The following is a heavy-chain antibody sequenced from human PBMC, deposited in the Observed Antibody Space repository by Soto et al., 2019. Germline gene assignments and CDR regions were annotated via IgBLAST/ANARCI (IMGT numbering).Heavy chain of an antibody. CDR3: AGWELLRGVDY. J-gene: IGHJ4*02. V-gene: IGHV4-30-4*01. Sequence: QVQLQESGPGLVKPSQTLSLTCTVSGGSISSGDYYWSWIRQPPGKGLEWIGYIYYSGSTYYNPSLKSRVTKSVDTSKNQFSLKMSSVTDADTAVYYCAGWELLRGVDYWGQGTLVTVSS. CDR2: IYYSGST. CDR1: GGSISSGDYY. D-gene: IGHD1-26*01.